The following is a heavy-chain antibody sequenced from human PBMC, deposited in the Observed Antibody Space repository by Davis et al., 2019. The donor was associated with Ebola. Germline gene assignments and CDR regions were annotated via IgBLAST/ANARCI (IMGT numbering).Heavy chain of an antibody. Sequence: SVKVSCKASGYTFTDYNIHWMRQAPAQGLEWLGRVILKSGATNYAQKVQGGVTMTSDTSISTVYMELSSLRYDDTADYYCAGGHNSAHEYWGQGTLVTVSS. D-gene: IGHD4-23*01. CDR3: AGGHNSAHEY. J-gene: IGHJ4*02. CDR1: GYTFTDYN. V-gene: IGHV1-2*06. CDR2: VILKSGAT.